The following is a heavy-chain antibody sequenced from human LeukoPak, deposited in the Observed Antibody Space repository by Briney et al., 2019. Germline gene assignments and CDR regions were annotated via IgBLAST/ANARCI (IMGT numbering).Heavy chain of an antibody. CDR1: GYTFTGYY. Sequence: ASVKVSCKASGYTFTGYYMHWVRQAPGQGLEWMGRINPNSGGTNYAQKLQGRVTMTRDTSISTAYMELSRLRSDDTAVYYCAREEWLSRNKLFDYWGQGTLVTVSS. CDR3: AREEWLSRNKLFDY. V-gene: IGHV1-2*06. CDR2: INPNSGGT. D-gene: IGHD6-19*01. J-gene: IGHJ4*02.